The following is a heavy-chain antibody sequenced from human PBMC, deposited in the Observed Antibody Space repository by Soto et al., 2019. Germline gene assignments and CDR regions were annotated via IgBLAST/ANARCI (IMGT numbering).Heavy chain of an antibody. J-gene: IGHJ4*02. Sequence: QERLVQTGAEVRKPGSSVKVSCKVTGGTSTKYAINWVRQAPGQGLERMGGIVPMFGTSKYAQKFQGRVTITAATSTNIAYMALRSLRSEDTAVYYCNRGSEYDFWSGYLWGEGTLVSVSS. D-gene: IGHD3-3*01. CDR2: IVPMFGTS. CDR3: NRGSEYDFWSGYL. V-gene: IGHV1-69*06. CDR1: GGTSTKYA.